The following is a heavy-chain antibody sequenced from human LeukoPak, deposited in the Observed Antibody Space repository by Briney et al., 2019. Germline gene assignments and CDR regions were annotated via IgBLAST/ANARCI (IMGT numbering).Heavy chain of an antibody. V-gene: IGHV4-34*01. CDR2: INHSGST. Sequence: PSETLSLTCAVYGGSFSGYYWSWIRQPPGKGLEWIREINHSGSTNYNPSLKSRVTISVDTSKNQFSLKLSSVTAADTAVYYCARGRLLWFGELLLNWFDPWGQGTLVTVSS. D-gene: IGHD3-10*01. J-gene: IGHJ5*02. CDR3: ARGRLLWFGELLLNWFDP. CDR1: GGSFSGYY.